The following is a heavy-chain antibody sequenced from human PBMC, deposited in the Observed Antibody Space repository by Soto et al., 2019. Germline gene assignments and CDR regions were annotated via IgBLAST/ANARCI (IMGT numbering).Heavy chain of an antibody. CDR3: ARDFSERITIFGVVTPLAPYGMDV. D-gene: IGHD3-3*01. CDR1: GYTFTSYY. Sequence: GASVKVSCKASGYTFTSYYMHWVRQAPGQGLEWMGIINPSGGSTSYAQKFQGRVTMTRDTSTSTVYTELSSLRSEDTAVYYCARDFSERITIFGVVTPLAPYGMDVWGQGTTVTVSS. V-gene: IGHV1-46*01. J-gene: IGHJ6*02. CDR2: INPSGGST.